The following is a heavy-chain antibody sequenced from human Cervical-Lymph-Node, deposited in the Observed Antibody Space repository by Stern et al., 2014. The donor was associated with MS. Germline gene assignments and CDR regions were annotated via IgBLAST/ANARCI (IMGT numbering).Heavy chain of an antibody. CDR3: AREMRAVTTLQFDP. D-gene: IGHD4-11*01. CDR2: IYYSGST. J-gene: IGHJ5*02. V-gene: IGHV4-59*01. CDR1: GGSISSYY. Sequence: QVQLQESGPGLVKPSETLSLPCTVSGGSISSYYWSWIRQPPGKGLEWIGYIYYSGSTNYNPSLKSRVTISVDTSKNQFSLKLSSVTAADTAVYYCAREMRAVTTLQFDPWGQGTLVTVSS.